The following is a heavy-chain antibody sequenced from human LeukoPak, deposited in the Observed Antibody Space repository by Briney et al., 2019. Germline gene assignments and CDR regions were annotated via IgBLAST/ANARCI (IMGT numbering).Heavy chain of an antibody. J-gene: IGHJ3*02. Sequence: SETLSLTCTVSGGSISSDYWSWVRQPPGKGLEWIGYIYYSGSTNYNPSLKSRVTISVDTSKNKFSLNLSSVTAADTAVYYCARAGGYSSSWSGWAFDIWGQGTMVTVSS. V-gene: IGHV4-59*01. CDR1: GGSISSDY. D-gene: IGHD6-13*01. CDR3: ARAGGYSSSWSGWAFDI. CDR2: IYYSGST.